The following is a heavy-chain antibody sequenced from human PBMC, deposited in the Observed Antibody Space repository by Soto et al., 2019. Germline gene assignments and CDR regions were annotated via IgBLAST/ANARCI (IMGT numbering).Heavy chain of an antibody. CDR1: GYTFTGYY. CDR2: INPNSGGT. J-gene: IGHJ5*02. CDR3: ARSGLEVTASGRSNWFDP. V-gene: IGHV1-2*02. Sequence: GASVKVSCKASGYTFTGYYMHWVRQAPGQGLEWMGWINPNSGGTNYAQKFQGRVTMTRDTSISTAYMELGRLRSDDTAVYYCARSGLEVTASGRSNWFDPWGQGTLVTVSS. D-gene: IGHD2-21*02.